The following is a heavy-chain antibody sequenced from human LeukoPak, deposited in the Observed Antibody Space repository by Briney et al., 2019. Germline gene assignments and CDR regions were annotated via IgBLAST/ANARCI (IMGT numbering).Heavy chain of an antibody. Sequence: GRSLRLSCAASGFTFSSYGMHWVRQAPGKGLEWVAVIWYDGSNKYYADSVKGRFTISRDNSKNTLYLQMNSLRAEDTAVYYCARVSSRDDYMWGSYLDYWGQGTLVTVSS. CDR1: GFTFSSYG. J-gene: IGHJ4*02. CDR2: IWYDGSNK. D-gene: IGHD3-16*02. V-gene: IGHV3-33*01. CDR3: ARVSSRDDYMWGSYLDY.